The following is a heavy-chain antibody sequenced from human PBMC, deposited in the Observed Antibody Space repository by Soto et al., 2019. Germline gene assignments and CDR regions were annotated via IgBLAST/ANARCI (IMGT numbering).Heavy chain of an antibody. CDR2: IHYSGST. CDR3: ARDVSDSGWLDC. Sequence: PSETLCLTCTVPSGSGNIGTYYWSWIRQPPGKGLEWIGFIHYSGSTNYNPSLKGRVTMSIDTSNNQFSLKLSSVTAADTAVYYCARDVSDSGWLDCWGQGTLVTVSS. V-gene: IGHV4-61*01. J-gene: IGHJ4*02. CDR1: SGSGNIGTYY. D-gene: IGHD5-12*01.